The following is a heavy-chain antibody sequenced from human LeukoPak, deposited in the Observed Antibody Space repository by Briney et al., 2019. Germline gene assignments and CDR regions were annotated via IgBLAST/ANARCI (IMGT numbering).Heavy chain of an antibody. V-gene: IGHV3-30*04. CDR1: GFTFSSYA. Sequence: GGSLRLSCAASGFTFSSYAMHWVRQAPGKGLEWVAVISYDGSNKYYADSVKGRFTISRDNSKNTLYLQMNSLRAEDTAVYYCAREHSSSWRYLDYWGQGTLVTVSS. D-gene: IGHD6-13*01. CDR2: ISYDGSNK. J-gene: IGHJ4*02. CDR3: AREHSSSWRYLDY.